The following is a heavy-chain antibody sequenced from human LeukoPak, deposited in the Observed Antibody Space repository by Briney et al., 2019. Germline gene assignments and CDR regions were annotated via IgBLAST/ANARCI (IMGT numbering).Heavy chain of an antibody. CDR2: ISGSGGST. CDR1: GFTFSSYA. CDR3: AKRGTTMEKEGFDY. Sequence: PGGSLRLSCAASGFTFSSYAMSWVRQAPGKGLEWVSAISGSGGSTYYVDSVKGRFTISRDNSKKTLYLQMNSLRAEDTAVYYCAKRGTTMEKEGFDYWGQGTLVNVSS. J-gene: IGHJ4*02. V-gene: IGHV3-23*01. D-gene: IGHD3-10*01.